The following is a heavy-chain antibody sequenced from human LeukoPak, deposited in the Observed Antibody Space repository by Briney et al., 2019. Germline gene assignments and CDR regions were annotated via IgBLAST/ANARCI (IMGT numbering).Heavy chain of an antibody. Sequence: GESLKIYCKGSGYSFTSYWIGWVRQMPGTGLEWMGIIYPGASDTRYSPSFQGQVTISADKSISTAYLQWSSLKASDTAIYYCARQGYSSSYNWFDPWGQGTLVTVSS. V-gene: IGHV5-51*01. J-gene: IGHJ5*02. CDR3: ARQGYSSSYNWFDP. D-gene: IGHD6-6*01. CDR2: IYPGASDT. CDR1: GYSFTSYW.